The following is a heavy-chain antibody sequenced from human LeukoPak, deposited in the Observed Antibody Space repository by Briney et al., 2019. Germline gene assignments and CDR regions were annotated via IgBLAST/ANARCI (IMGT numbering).Heavy chain of an antibody. V-gene: IGHV3-48*01. D-gene: IGHD2-21*02. CDR2: ISSGSSAI. J-gene: IGHJ4*02. Sequence: GGSLRLSCEASGVTFSNYYMDWVRQAPGKGLEWVSYISSGSSAIYYADSVKGRSTISRHNSKNTLYLQMNSLRAEDTAVYYCARDLYCGGDCYSNYWGQGTLVTVSS. CDR1: GVTFSNYY. CDR3: ARDLYCGGDCYSNY.